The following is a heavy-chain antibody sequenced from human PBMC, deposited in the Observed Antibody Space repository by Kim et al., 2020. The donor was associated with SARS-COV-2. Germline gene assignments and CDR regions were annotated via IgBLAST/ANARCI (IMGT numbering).Heavy chain of an antibody. D-gene: IGHD3-10*01. V-gene: IGHV4-59*13. J-gene: IGHJ6*01. Sequence: SETLSLTCTVSGGSISSYYWSWVRQPQGTGLEWIGYGYYSGSTNYNPSLKSRVTISVATSKNQFSLKLSSVTAADAAVSYCASVLALSGSPYYYYGMDV. CDR1: GGSISSYY. CDR2: GYYSGST. CDR3: ASVLALSGSPYYYYGMDV.